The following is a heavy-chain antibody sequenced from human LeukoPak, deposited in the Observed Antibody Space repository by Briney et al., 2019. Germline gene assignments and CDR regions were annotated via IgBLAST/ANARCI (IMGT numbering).Heavy chain of an antibody. CDR3: ARSSITMVRGVIKSTTSWYHYYNMDV. Sequence: GGSLRLSCAASGFTYSSYEMNWVRQAPGKGLEWVSYISSSGSTIYYADSVKGRFTISRDNAKNSLYLQMNSLRAEDTAVYYCARSSITMVRGVIKSTTSWYHYYNMDVWGKGTTVTVSS. CDR1: GFTYSSYE. D-gene: IGHD3-10*01. V-gene: IGHV3-48*03. J-gene: IGHJ6*03. CDR2: ISSSGSTI.